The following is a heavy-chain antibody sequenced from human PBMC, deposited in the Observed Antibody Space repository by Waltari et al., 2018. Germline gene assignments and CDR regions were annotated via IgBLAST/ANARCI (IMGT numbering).Heavy chain of an antibody. Sequence: QVQLVQSGAEVKKPGASVKVSCKASGYTFTGSYMHWVRQAPGQGLEWMGRINPNSGGTNYAQKFQGRVTMTRDTSISTAYMELSRLRSDDTAVYYCARYNEGYCGFATCFRGFDSWGQGTLVTVSS. D-gene: IGHD2-2*01. CDR1: GYTFTGSY. CDR3: ARYNEGYCGFATCFRGFDS. CDR2: INPNSGGT. J-gene: IGHJ4*02. V-gene: IGHV1-2*06.